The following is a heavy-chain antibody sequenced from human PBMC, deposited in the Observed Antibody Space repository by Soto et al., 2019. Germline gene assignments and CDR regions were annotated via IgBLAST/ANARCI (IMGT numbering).Heavy chain of an antibody. CDR3: ARLSGDFWSGYSRPSWFDP. Sequence: PSETLSLTCTVSGGSISSSSYYWVWIRHPPGKGLEWIGSIYYSGSTYYNPSLKSRVTISVDTSKNQFSLKLSSVTAADTAVYYCARLSGDFWSGYSRPSWFDPWGQGTLVTVSS. D-gene: IGHD3-3*01. J-gene: IGHJ5*02. V-gene: IGHV4-39*01. CDR2: IYYSGST. CDR1: GGSISSSSYY.